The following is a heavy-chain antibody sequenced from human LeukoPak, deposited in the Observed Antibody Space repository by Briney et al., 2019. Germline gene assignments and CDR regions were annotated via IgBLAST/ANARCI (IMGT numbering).Heavy chain of an antibody. CDR3: ATGSMTTRYYYYFHMDV. D-gene: IGHD4-11*01. CDR1: GGSINSTRYY. J-gene: IGHJ6*03. CDR2: IYYSGDT. V-gene: IGHV4-39*01. Sequence: SETLSLTCTVSGGSINSTRYYWGWIRQPPGKGLEWIGSIYYSGDTHYNPSLRSRVTISVDTSKNQFSMRMHSMTATDTSFYYCATGSMTTRYYYYFHMDVWGPGTTVTVSS.